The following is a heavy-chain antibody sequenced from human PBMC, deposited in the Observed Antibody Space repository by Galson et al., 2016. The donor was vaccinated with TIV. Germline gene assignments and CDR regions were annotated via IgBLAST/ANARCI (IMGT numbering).Heavy chain of an antibody. Sequence: SLRLSCAASGFPFSSYTMHWVRQAPGKGLEWVAIKSYDGGNEYYADSVKGRFTISRDNSKNTLSLQTDSLRIEDTAVYYCARDGHDFWSGGANTLDYWGQGTLVTVSS. D-gene: IGHD3-3*01. CDR3: ARDGHDFWSGGANTLDY. J-gene: IGHJ4*02. V-gene: IGHV3-30*04. CDR1: GFPFSSYT. CDR2: KSYDGGNE.